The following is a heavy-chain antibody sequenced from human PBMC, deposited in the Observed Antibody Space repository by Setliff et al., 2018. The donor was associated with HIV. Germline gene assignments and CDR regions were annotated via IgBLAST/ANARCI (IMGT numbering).Heavy chain of an antibody. D-gene: IGHD1-26*01. CDR3: ARYPHSGSYFYGMDV. J-gene: IGHJ6*02. Sequence: GGSLRLSCAASGFTFSNYDMTWVRQAPGKGLEWVASINQDGGQKYYVDSVKGRFTISRDNAKNSLYLQMNSLRAEDTAVYYCARYPHSGSYFYGMDVWGQGTTVTVSS. CDR2: INQDGGQK. CDR1: GFTFSNYD. V-gene: IGHV3-7*03.